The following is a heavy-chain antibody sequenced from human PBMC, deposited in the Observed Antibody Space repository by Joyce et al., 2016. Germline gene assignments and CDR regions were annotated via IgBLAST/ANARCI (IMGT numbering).Heavy chain of an antibody. Sequence: EVQLVESGGGLVQPGGSLRLSCAGSGFTVFSNYMSWVRQAPGKCVEWVSVIYSGDNTFYADSVKGRFTISRDNSKNTLYLQMNSLRAEDTAVYYCAKEVVLGSCNGGSCYDRDIVDYWGQGTLVTVSS. D-gene: IGHD2-15*01. CDR3: AKEVVLGSCNGGSCYDRDIVDY. CDR2: IYSGDNT. J-gene: IGHJ4*02. CDR1: GFTVFSNY. V-gene: IGHV3-66*02.